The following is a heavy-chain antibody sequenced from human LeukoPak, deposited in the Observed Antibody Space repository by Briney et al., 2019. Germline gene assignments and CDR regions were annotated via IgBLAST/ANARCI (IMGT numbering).Heavy chain of an antibody. CDR3: ARKDYYGSGSYDY. Sequence: SETLSLTCTVSGGSISSYYWSWIRQPPGKGLEWIGYIYYSGSTNYNPSLKSRVTISVDTSKNQFSLKLSSVTAADTAVYYCARKDYYGSGSYDYWGQGTLVTVSS. J-gene: IGHJ4*02. CDR2: IYYSGST. V-gene: IGHV4-59*01. CDR1: GGSISSYY. D-gene: IGHD3-10*01.